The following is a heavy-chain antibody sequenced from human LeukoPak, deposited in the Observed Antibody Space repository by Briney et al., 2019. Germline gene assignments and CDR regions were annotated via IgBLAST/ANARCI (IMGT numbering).Heavy chain of an antibody. Sequence: GGSLRLSCAASGFTSSNVWMSWVRQAPGKGLEWVGRIKSKTDGGTTDYAAPVKGRFTISRDDSKNTLNLQMNSLKTEDTAVYYCTPSIAVAGSLDYWGQGTLVTVSS. CDR2: IKSKTDGGTT. V-gene: IGHV3-15*01. D-gene: IGHD6-19*01. J-gene: IGHJ4*02. CDR1: GFTSSNVW. CDR3: TPSIAVAGSLDY.